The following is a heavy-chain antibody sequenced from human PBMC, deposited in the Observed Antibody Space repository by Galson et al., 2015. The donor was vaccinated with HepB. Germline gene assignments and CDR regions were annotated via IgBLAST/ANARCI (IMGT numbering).Heavy chain of an antibody. D-gene: IGHD2-2*01. Sequence: SLRLSCAASGFSFSSYSMNWVRQAPGKGLEWVSSISNSGSYIYYADSVKGRFSISRDNARNSLYLQMNSLRAEDTAVYYCARRGYCSSTSCSQFVFDIWGQGTMVTVSS. V-gene: IGHV3-21*01. CDR3: ARRGYCSSTSCSQFVFDI. CDR2: ISNSGSYI. CDR1: GFSFSSYS. J-gene: IGHJ3*02.